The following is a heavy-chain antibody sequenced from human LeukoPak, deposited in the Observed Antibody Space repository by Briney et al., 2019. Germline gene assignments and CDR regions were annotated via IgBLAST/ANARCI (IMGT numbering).Heavy chain of an antibody. J-gene: IGHJ4*02. CDR1: GFTVSSNY. CDR2: ISGSADNT. V-gene: IGHV3-23*01. Sequence: GGSLRLSCAASGFTVSSNYMSWVRQAPGEGLEWVSTISGSADNTNYAEAVKGRFTISRDNSKNTMYLQMNSLRAEDTAVYYCAKQGFGCWGQGTLVTVSS. CDR3: AKQGFGC.